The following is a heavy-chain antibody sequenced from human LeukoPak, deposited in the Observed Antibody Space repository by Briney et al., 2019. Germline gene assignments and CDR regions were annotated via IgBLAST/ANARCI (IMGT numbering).Heavy chain of an antibody. V-gene: IGHV3-33*01. J-gene: IGHJ4*02. CDR1: GFIFSTYA. CDR2: IWYDGSNE. CDR3: ARGGQQLTLDC. D-gene: IGHD6-13*01. Sequence: QSGRSLRLSCAASGFIFSTYAMHWVRQAPGKGLEWVALIWYDGSNEYYADSVKGRFTISRDNSKNTLYLQMNSLRAEDTAVYYCARGGQQLTLDCWGQGTLVTVSS.